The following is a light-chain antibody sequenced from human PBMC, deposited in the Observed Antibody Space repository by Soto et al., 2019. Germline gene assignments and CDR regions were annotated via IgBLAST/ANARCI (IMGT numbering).Light chain of an antibody. J-gene: IGKJ1*01. V-gene: IGKV3-20*01. CDR1: QSVSSSY. Sequence: EIVLTQSPGTLSLSPGERATLSCRASQSVSSSYLAWYQQKPGLAPRLLMYRASSRATGIPDRFIGSGSVTDFTLTISRLEPEDFAVYYGQQYGSSPWTFGQGTKVEIK. CDR2: RAS. CDR3: QQYGSSPWT.